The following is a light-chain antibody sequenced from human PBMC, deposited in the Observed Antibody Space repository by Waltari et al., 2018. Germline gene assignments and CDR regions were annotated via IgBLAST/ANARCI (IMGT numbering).Light chain of an antibody. V-gene: IGKV3-11*01. J-gene: IGKJ3*01. CDR1: QSGNTY. CDR2: DAS. Sequence: EIVLTQSPATLPLSPGERDTLSCRARQSGNTYLAWYQQKPGQAPMLLIYDASNRATGIPARFSGSGSGTDFTLTISSLEPEDFAIYYCQQRSQWPPVTFGPGTKVNIK. CDR3: QQRSQWPPVT.